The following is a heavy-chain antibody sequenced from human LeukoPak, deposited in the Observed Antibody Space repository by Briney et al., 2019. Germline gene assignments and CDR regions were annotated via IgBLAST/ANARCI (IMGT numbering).Heavy chain of an antibody. CDR3: ARHDQNYYYGSGSYPFDI. CDR1: GGSISSFY. CDR2: IYYNGAT. V-gene: IGHV4-59*08. D-gene: IGHD3-10*01. Sequence: PSETLSLTCTVSGGSISSFYWSWIRQPPGKGLEWIGYIYYNGATDYNPSLKSRVTISVDTSKNEFSLKLSSVTAADTALYYCARHDQNYYYGSGSYPFDIWGQGTLVTVSS. J-gene: IGHJ4*02.